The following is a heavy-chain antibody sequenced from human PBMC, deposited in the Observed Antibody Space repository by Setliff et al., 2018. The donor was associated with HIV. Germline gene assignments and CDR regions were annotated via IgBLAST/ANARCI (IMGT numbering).Heavy chain of an antibody. CDR2: IYYTGSA. CDR3: ARLPRQLSKGAAAYFDY. CDR1: GDSINTGDYY. V-gene: IGHV4-31*03. J-gene: IGHJ4*02. Sequence: SETLSLTCSVSGDSINTGDYYWSWIRQHPGKGLEWIGYIYYTGSAYYNPSLKSRLTISVDASKNQFSLKLSSVTAVDAAVYYCARLPRQLSKGAAAYFDYWGQGTLVTVS. D-gene: IGHD5-18*01.